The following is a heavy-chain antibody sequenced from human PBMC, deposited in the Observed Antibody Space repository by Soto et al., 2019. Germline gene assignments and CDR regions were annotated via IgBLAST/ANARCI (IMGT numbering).Heavy chain of an antibody. J-gene: IGHJ4*02. CDR1: GFTFSSYA. CDR3: ATGGYDSLYYLDF. V-gene: IGHV3-23*01. CDR2: IGESGTPT. Sequence: GGSLRLSCAASGFTFSSYAMKWVRQAPGKGLEWVSLIGESGTPTYYADSVKGRFTISRDNSGNTLFLEMYSLRAEDTAVYYCATGGYDSLYYLDFWGQGALVTVSS. D-gene: IGHD5-12*01.